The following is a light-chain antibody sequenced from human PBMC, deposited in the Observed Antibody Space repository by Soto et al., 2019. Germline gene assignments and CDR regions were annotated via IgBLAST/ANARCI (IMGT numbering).Light chain of an antibody. CDR1: QSVSSSF. J-gene: IGKJ1*01. CDR2: GAS. V-gene: IGKV3-20*01. CDR3: EQYASSVT. Sequence: EIVLTQSTGSLSLSPGERATLSCRASQSVSSSFFAWYQQRPGQAPRLLIYGASSSATGIPDRFSGSGSGTDFILTISRLEREDFAVYYCEQYASSVTFGKGTKVEIK.